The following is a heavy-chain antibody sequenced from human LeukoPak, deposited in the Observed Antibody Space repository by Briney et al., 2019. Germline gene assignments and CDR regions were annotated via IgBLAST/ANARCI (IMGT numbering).Heavy chain of an antibody. D-gene: IGHD3-10*01. CDR1: GFTFSHYW. CDR2: IKHDGSQK. V-gene: IGHV3-7*01. Sequence: GGSLRLSCAASGFTFSHYWMSWVRRAPGKGLEWVANIKHDGSQKEHVDSVKGRFTISRDNAENSLFLQMNSLRAEDTAVYFCARDSSRGDFEYWGQGTLVTVSS. CDR3: ARDSSRGDFEY. J-gene: IGHJ4*02.